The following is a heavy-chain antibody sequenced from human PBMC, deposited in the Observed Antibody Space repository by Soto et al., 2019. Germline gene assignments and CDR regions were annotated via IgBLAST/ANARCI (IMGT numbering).Heavy chain of an antibody. J-gene: IGHJ4*02. CDR3: ARWRDGYFDY. Sequence: QVQLVQSGAEVRKPGASVNISCRTSGYRCTSYGLGRVRQATGQGLEWMGWISTHYGNRNSAQQLQGRATVTTDTSTSTAYMELRSLRSDDTAVYYCARWRDGYFDYWGQGTLVTVSS. CDR1: GYRCTSYG. CDR2: ISTHYGNR. V-gene: IGHV1-18*01.